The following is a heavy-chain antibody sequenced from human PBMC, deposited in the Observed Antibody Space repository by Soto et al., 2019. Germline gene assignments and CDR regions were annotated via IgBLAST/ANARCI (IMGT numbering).Heavy chain of an antibody. V-gene: IGHV1-69*08. CDR2: IIPILGIA. Sequence: QVQLVQSGAEVKKPGSSVKVSCKASGGTFSSYTISWVRQAPGPGLEWMGRIIPILGIANYAQKFQGRVTITADKSTRTAYMELSSLRSEDTAVYYGARDPATLYAGNWFDPLGQGTLVTVSS. J-gene: IGHJ5*02. CDR3: ARDPATLYAGNWFDP. CDR1: GGTFSSYT. D-gene: IGHD3-16*02.